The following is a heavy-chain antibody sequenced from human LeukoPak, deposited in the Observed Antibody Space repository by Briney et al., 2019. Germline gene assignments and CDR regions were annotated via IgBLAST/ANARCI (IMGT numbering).Heavy chain of an antibody. V-gene: IGHV4-39*01. CDR2: IYYSGST. CDR1: GGSISSGSYY. D-gene: IGHD3-10*01. CDR3: ATYYGSGSPHWFDP. Sequence: SETLSLTCTVSGGSISSGSYYWSWIRQPAGKGLEWIGSIYYSGSTYYNPSLKSRVTISVDTSKNQFSLKLSSVTAADTAVYYCATYYGSGSPHWFDPWGQGTLVTVSS. J-gene: IGHJ5*02.